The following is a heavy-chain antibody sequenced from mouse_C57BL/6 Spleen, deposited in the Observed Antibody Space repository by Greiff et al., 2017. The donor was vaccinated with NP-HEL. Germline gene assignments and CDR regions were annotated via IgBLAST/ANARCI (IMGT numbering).Heavy chain of an antibody. Sequence: EVNVVESGGGLVKPGGSLKLSCAASGFTFSSYAMSWVRQTPEKRLEWVATISDGGSYTYYPDNVKGRFTISRDNAKNNLYLQMSHLKSEDTAMYYCARDGGSNYVDYWGQGTTLTVSS. CDR3: ARDGGSNYVDY. J-gene: IGHJ2*01. CDR2: ISDGGSYT. CDR1: GFTFSSYA. D-gene: IGHD1-1*01. V-gene: IGHV5-4*01.